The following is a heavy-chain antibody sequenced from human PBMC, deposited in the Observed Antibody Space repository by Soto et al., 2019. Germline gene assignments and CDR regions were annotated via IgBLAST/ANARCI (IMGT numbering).Heavy chain of an antibody. CDR2: IYPGDSDT. Sequence: GESLKISCRGSGYSFTSYWIGWVRQMPGKGLEWMGIIYPGDSDTRYSPSFQGQVTISADKSISTAYLQWSSLKASDTAMYYCASLAYYYDSSGYYYFDYWGQGTLVTVSS. J-gene: IGHJ4*02. CDR1: GYSFTSYW. CDR3: ASLAYYYDSSGYYYFDY. V-gene: IGHV5-51*01. D-gene: IGHD3-22*01.